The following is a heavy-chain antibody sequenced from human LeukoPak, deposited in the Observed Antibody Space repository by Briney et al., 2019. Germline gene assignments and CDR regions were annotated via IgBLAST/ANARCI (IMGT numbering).Heavy chain of an antibody. CDR1: GFTFSSYW. CDR3: SGVNSRLFDY. V-gene: IGHV3-74*01. CDR2: INSDGSST. D-gene: IGHD7-27*01. Sequence: GGSLRLSCAAFGFTFSSYWMHWVRRAPGKGLVWVSRINSDGSSTSYADSVKGRFTISRDNAKNTLYLQMNSLRAEDTAVYYCSGVNSRLFDYWGQGTLVTVSS. J-gene: IGHJ4*02.